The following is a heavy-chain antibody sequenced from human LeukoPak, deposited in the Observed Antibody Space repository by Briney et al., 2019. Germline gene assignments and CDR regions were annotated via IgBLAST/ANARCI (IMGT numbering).Heavy chain of an antibody. CDR1: GGSFSGYY. V-gene: IGHV4-34*01. CDR2: INHSVST. CDR3: ARDRRYYHDTGGQFDY. J-gene: IGHJ4*02. D-gene: IGHD3-22*01. Sequence: SETLSLTCAVYGGSFSGYYWIWIRQSPGKGLEWIGEINHSVSTNYNPSLKSRVTISVDTSKNRFSLKLSSVTAADTAVYYCARDRRYYHDTGGQFDYWGQGTLVTVSS.